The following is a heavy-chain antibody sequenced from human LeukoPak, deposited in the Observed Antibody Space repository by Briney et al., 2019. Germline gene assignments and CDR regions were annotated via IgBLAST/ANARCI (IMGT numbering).Heavy chain of an antibody. CDR3: ASLVQLEPTGGYFDY. CDR2: IYSGGST. V-gene: IGHV3-53*01. D-gene: IGHD1-1*01. Sequence: PGGSLRLSCAASGFTVSSNYTSWVRQAPGKGLEWVSVIYSGGSTYYADSVKGRFTISRDNSKNTLYLQMNSLRAEDTAVYYCASLVQLEPTGGYFDYWGQGTLVTVSS. CDR1: GFTVSSNY. J-gene: IGHJ4*02.